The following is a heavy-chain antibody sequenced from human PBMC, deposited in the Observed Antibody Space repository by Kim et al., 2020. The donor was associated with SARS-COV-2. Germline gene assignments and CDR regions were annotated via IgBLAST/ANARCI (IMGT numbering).Heavy chain of an antibody. V-gene: IGHV1-2*02. CDR1: GYTFTDYH. CDR3: ARSGFNWGLDY. J-gene: IGHJ4*02. CDR2: INPNSGGT. Sequence: ASVKVSCKASGYTFTDYHIHWVRQAPGQGLEWMGWINPNSGGTNYAQKFQGRVTMTRDTSISTPYMELSRLGADDTAVYYCARSGFNWGLDYWGQGTLVT. D-gene: IGHD7-27*01.